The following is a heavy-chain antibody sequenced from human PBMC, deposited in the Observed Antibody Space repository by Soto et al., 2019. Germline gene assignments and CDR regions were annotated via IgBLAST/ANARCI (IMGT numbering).Heavy chain of an antibody. CDR1: GFTFSSYA. CDR2: ISYDGSNK. CDR3: ARAPGSWHLYYFDY. Sequence: QVQLVESGGGVVQPGRSLRLSCAASGFTFSSYAMHWVRQAPGKGLEWVAVISYDGSNKYYADSVKGRFTISRDNSKNTLYLQMNSLRAEDTAVYDCARAPGSWHLYYFDYWGQGTLVTVSS. J-gene: IGHJ4*02. D-gene: IGHD1-26*01. V-gene: IGHV3-30-3*01.